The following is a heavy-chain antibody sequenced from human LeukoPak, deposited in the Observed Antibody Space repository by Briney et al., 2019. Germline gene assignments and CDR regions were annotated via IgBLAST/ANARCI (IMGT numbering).Heavy chain of an antibody. CDR2: ITTSSSYI. CDR1: GFTFSSYS. V-gene: IGHV3-21*01. D-gene: IGHD5-12*01. CDR3: GRDPAGGYDSHFDY. J-gene: IGHJ4*02. Sequence: PGGSLRLSCAASGFTFSSYSMNWVRQAPGKGLEWVSSITTSSSYIYYADSVKGRFTISRDNAKNSLYLQMNSLRAEDTAVYYCGRDPAGGYDSHFDYWGQGTLSPSPQ.